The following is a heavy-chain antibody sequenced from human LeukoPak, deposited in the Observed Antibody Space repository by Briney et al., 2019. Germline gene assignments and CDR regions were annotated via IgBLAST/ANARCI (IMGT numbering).Heavy chain of an antibody. D-gene: IGHD1-1*01. V-gene: IGHV4-39*01. CDR3: ARHRWDGTFNFDY. Sequence: SETLSLTCTVSGGSISSSSDFCGWIRQPPGKGLEWIGSIYYSGRTYNNPSLKSRVTISVDTSKNQFSLKLSSVTAADTAVYFCARHRWDGTFNFDYWGQGTLVPVSS. J-gene: IGHJ4*02. CDR1: GGSISSSSDF. CDR2: IYYSGRT.